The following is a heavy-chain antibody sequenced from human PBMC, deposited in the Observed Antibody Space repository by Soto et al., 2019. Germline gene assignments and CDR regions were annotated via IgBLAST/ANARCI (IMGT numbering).Heavy chain of an antibody. CDR2: ISGGGGTT. D-gene: IGHD1-26*01. CDR1: GFSFSSYS. J-gene: IGHJ4*02. CDR3: ARDPMSGSQKLYFDY. Sequence: EVQLVESGGGLVQPGGSARLSCAASGFSFSSYSMNWVRQAPGKGLEWVSYISGGGGTTYYADSVKGRFTISRDNAKKSLYLHLSSLRDVDTAVYYCARDPMSGSQKLYFDYWGQGTLVTVSS. V-gene: IGHV3-48*02.